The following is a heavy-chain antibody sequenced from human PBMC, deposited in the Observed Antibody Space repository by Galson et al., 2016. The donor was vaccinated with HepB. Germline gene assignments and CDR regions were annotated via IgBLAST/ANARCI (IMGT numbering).Heavy chain of an antibody. D-gene: IGHD3-22*01. CDR3: ARGPYYSXXYLERGXGFDY. CDR1: XXXFNTYX. CDR2: ISSSSSYI. J-gene: IGHJ4*02. V-gene: IGHV3-21*01. Sequence: RLXXAASXXXFNTYXXXWVRXAPGKGLDXXXSISSSSSYIYYADSVKGRFTISRDNAKDSLYLQMNSLRAEDTAVYYCARGPYYSXXYLERGXGFDYXXQG.